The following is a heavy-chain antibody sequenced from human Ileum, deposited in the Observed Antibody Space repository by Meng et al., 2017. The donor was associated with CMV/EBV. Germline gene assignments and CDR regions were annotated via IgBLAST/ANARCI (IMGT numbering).Heavy chain of an antibody. V-gene: IGHV3-23*01. CDR2: LDYNGAT. Sequence: SGFTFRTFTMGWVRQAPGKGLEWVSTLDYNGATTYADPVKGRFTISRDTSKDTVYLQMNSLRADDTAVYYCAKGVTSGSPYRAFDILGQGTMVTVSS. CDR3: AKGVTSGSPYRAFDI. D-gene: IGHD3-22*01. CDR1: GFTFRTFT. J-gene: IGHJ3*02.